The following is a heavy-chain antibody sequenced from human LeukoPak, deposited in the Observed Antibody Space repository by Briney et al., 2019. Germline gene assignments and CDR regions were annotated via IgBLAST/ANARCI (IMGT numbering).Heavy chain of an antibody. J-gene: IGHJ4*02. CDR3: ARESRVVAGDY. V-gene: IGHV3-11*04. CDR2: ISTGGSTI. Sequence: PGGSLRLSCAASGFTFSDYYMSWIRQAPGKGLEWVSYISTGGSTIYYADSVKGRFTISRDNSKNTLYLQMNSLRAEDTAVYYCARESRVVAGDYWGQGTLVTVSS. CDR1: GFTFSDYY. D-gene: IGHD2-15*01.